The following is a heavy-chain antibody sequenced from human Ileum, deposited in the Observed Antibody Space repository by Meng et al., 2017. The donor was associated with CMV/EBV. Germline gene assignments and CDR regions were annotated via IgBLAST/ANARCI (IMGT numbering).Heavy chain of an antibody. Sequence: SETLSLTCAVYGVSFSGYCWSWIRQSPGKGLDWIGEFNDGGSTNYNPSLKSRVTISVDTSKNQLSLKLDSVTAADTAVYYCARCGVRYCSGTSCYKNGYFEYWGQGTLVTVSS. J-gene: IGHJ4*02. CDR2: FNDGGST. CDR3: ARCGVRYCSGTSCYKNGYFEY. D-gene: IGHD2-2*02. CDR1: GVSFSGYC. V-gene: IGHV4-34*01.